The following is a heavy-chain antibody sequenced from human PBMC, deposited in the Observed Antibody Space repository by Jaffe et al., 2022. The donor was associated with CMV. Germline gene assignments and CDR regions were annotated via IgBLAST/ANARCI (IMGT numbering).Heavy chain of an antibody. J-gene: IGHJ6*03. Sequence: QVQLQESGPGPVKPSETLSLTCTVSGGFIRNYYWSWIRQPPGKGLEWIGEIYNEGNTKYNPSLKSRVTISADRSKNNFSLRLNSVTAADSAIYYCARHVRSWGASYLDVWGKGTPVTVSS. V-gene: IGHV4-59*08. CDR3: ARHVRSWGASYLDV. CDR1: GGFIRNYY. D-gene: IGHD3-10*02. CDR2: IYNEGNT.